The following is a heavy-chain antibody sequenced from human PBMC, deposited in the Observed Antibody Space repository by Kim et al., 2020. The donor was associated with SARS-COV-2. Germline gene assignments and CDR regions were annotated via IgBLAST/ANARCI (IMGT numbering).Heavy chain of an antibody. CDR1: GFTFSSYA. CDR3: ARTGYSGYDRLYYYYMDV. CDR2: ISYDGSNK. V-gene: IGHV3-30*04. J-gene: IGHJ6*03. D-gene: IGHD5-12*01. Sequence: GGSLRLSCAASGFTFSSYAMHWVRQAPGKGLEWVAVISYDGSNKYYADSVKGRFTISRDNSKNTLYLQMNSLRAEDTAVYYCARTGYSGYDRLYYYYMDV.